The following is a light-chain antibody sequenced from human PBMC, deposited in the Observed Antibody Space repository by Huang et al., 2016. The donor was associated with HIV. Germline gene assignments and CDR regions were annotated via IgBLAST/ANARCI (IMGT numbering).Light chain of an antibody. Sequence: AIRITQSPSSLSASPGDNVSITCRASQDSNTYLAWYQQKPGKPPSHLIYATSTLQSGVPSRFSGSGSGTDFTLTITHLQSEDFATYYCQQYYSFPLTFGQGSQVEV. J-gene: IGKJ1*01. CDR3: QQYYSFPLT. CDR1: QDSNTY. CDR2: ATS. V-gene: IGKV1-8*01.